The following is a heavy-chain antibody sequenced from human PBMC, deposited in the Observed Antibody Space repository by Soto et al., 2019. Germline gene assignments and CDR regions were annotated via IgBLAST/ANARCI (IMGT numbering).Heavy chain of an antibody. CDR1: GGSISGSSYY. J-gene: IGHJ5*02. D-gene: IGHD3-16*01. Sequence: SETLSLTCTVSGGSISGSSYYWGWIRQPPGKGLEWIGSIYYSGSTYYNPSLKSRVTISVDTSKNQFSLKLSSVTAADTAVYYCARQVGGVNWFDPWGQGTLVTVSS. CDR2: IYYSGST. CDR3: ARQVGGVNWFDP. V-gene: IGHV4-39*01.